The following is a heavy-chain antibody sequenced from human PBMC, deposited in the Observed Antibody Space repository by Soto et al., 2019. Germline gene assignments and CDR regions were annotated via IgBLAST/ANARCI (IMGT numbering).Heavy chain of an antibody. CDR2: IWYDGSNK. J-gene: IGHJ4*02. CDR1: GFTFSSYG. Sequence: GGSLRLSCSASGFTFSSYGMHWVRQAPGKGLEWVAVIWYDGSNKYYADSVKGRFTISRDNSKNTLYLQMNSLRAEDTAVYYCAREPPYCSGGSCYYYFDYWGQGTLVTVSS. V-gene: IGHV3-33*01. D-gene: IGHD2-15*01. CDR3: AREPPYCSGGSCYYYFDY.